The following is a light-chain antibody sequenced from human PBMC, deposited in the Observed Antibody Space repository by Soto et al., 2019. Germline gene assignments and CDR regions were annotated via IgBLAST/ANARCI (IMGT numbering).Light chain of an antibody. CDR2: DAS. Sequence: IVMTQSPATLSVSPGERASLAWRASQSVSSNLAWHQQKPGQAPRILMYDASTRATGIPARFSGSGSGTEFTLTISSLQSEDFAVYYCQQYHNWPITFGQGTRLEIK. J-gene: IGKJ5*01. V-gene: IGKV3-15*01. CDR3: QQYHNWPIT. CDR1: QSVSSN.